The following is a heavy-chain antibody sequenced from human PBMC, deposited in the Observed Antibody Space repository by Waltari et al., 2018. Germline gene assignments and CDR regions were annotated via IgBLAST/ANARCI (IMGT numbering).Heavy chain of an antibody. D-gene: IGHD3-22*01. V-gene: IGHV3-23*04. J-gene: IGHJ5*02. Sequence: EVQMVDSGGDLVHPGGSLRLPVAASGFMFSNYARPWVPQAPGKGLEWVSSVSGNGATTYYADSVRGRFTISRDNSENTLYLQMDRLRADDTAVYYCAKDFDTSGYFPLGSWGQGTLVTVSS. CDR1: GFMFSNYA. CDR3: AKDFDTSGYFPLGS. CDR2: VSGNGATT.